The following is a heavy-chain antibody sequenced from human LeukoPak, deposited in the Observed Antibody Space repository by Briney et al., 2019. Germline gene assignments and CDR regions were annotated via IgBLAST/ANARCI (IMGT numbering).Heavy chain of an antibody. CDR3: ARSTVDTSMVRLGY. D-gene: IGHD5-18*01. CDR2: INTNTGNP. CDR1: GYTFTRYA. J-gene: IGHJ4*02. Sequence: ASMKVSCKASGYTFTRYAMNWVRQAPGQGLEWMGWINTNTGNPTYAQGFTGRFVFSLDTSVSTAYVQISSLKAEDTAVYFCARSTVDTSMVRLGYWGQGTLVTVSS. V-gene: IGHV7-4-1*02.